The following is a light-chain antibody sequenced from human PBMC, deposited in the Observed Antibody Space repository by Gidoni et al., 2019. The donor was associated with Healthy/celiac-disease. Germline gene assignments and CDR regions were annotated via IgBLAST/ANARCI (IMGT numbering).Light chain of an antibody. CDR3: QQYGSAPGT. Sequence: EIVLTQSPGTLSLSPGERATLSCRASQSVSSSYLAWYQQKPGQAPRLLIDGASSRATGIPDRFSGSGSGTDFTLTISRLEPEDFAVYYCQQYGSAPGTCGQGTKLEIK. V-gene: IGKV3-20*01. CDR1: QSVSSSY. J-gene: IGKJ2*01. CDR2: GAS.